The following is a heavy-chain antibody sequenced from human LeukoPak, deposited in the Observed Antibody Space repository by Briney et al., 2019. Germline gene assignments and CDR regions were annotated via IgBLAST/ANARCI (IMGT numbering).Heavy chain of an antibody. J-gene: IGHJ4*02. Sequence: GGSLRLSCAASGFTLDDYGMSWVRQAPGKGLEWVSGINWNGGSTGYADSVKGRFTDSRDNAKNSLYLQMNSLRAEATALYYCARGEGDGNFDYWGQGTLVTVSS. CDR3: ARGEGDGNFDY. CDR1: GFTLDDYG. D-gene: IGHD1-26*01. CDR2: INWNGGST. V-gene: IGHV3-20*04.